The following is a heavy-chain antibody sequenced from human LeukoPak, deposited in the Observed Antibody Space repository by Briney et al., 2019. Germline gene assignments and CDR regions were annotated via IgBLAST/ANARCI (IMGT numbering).Heavy chain of an antibody. J-gene: IGHJ4*02. CDR1: GFTFSSYS. CDR2: INPDGSIT. Sequence: PGRSLRLSCAASGFTFSSYSMSWVRQASGRGLEWVSRINPDGSITNYADSVKGRFTISRDNAKNSLYLQMNSLRAEDTAVYYCARAGVGAHDYWGQGTLVTVSS. D-gene: IGHD1-26*01. CDR3: ARAGVGAHDY. V-gene: IGHV3-74*01.